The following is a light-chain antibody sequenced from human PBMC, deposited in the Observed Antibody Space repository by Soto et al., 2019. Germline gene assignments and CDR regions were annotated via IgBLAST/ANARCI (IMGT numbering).Light chain of an antibody. Sequence: EVVLTQSPGTLSLSPGERATLSCRASQSIGSSNLAWYQQRPGQAPRLLIYGPSSRATGIPDRFSGSGSGTDFTLTISRLEPEDFAVYYCQQYGSVPRTFGQGTKVEIK. CDR1: QSIGSSN. CDR2: GPS. J-gene: IGKJ1*01. V-gene: IGKV3-20*01. CDR3: QQYGSVPRT.